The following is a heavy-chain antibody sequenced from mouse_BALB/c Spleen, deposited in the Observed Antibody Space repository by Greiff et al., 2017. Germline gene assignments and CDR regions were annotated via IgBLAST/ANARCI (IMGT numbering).Heavy chain of an antibody. CDR2: IDPENGDT. V-gene: IGHV14-4*02. Sequence: EVKLMESGAELVRSGASVKLSCTASGFNIKDYYMHWVKQRPEQGLEWIGWIDPENGDTEYAPKFQGKATMTADTSSNTAYLQLSSLTSEDTAVYYCNAEGYDGDWYFDVWGAGTTVTVSS. D-gene: IGHD2-2*01. CDR3: NAEGYDGDWYFDV. CDR1: GFNIKDYY. J-gene: IGHJ1*01.